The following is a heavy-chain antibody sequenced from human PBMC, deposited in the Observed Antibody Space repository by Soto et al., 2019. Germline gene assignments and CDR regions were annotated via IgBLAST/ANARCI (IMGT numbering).Heavy chain of an antibody. V-gene: IGHV5-10-1*01. CDR2: IDPSDSYT. Sequence: PGESLKISCKGSGYSFTSYWISWVRQMPGKGLEWMGRIDPSDSYTNYSPSFQGHVTISADKSISTAYLQWSSLKASDTAMYYCASAASAAAGGGYYYYYGMDVWGQGTTVTVSS. J-gene: IGHJ6*02. CDR3: ASAASAAAGGGYYYYYGMDV. CDR1: GYSFTSYW. D-gene: IGHD6-13*01.